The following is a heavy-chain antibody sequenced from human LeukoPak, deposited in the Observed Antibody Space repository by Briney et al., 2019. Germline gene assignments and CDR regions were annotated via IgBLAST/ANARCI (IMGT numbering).Heavy chain of an antibody. CDR2: IKQDGSEK. D-gene: IGHD3-9*01. CDR1: GFTFNNYW. V-gene: IGHV3-7*01. CDR3: TTDYDVLPLQD. J-gene: IGHJ4*02. Sequence: GGSLRLSCAASGFTFNNYWMSWVRQAPGKGLEWVANIKQDGSEKYYVDSVKGRFTISRDNAKNSLYLQMNSLRAEDTAVYYCTTDYDVLPLQDWGQGTLVTVSS.